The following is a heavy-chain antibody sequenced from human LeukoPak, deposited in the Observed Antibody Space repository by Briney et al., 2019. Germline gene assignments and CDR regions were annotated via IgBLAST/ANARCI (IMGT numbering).Heavy chain of an antibody. J-gene: IGHJ4*02. CDR3: ARGLTRISTMKVSAVFGY. V-gene: IGHV1-2*02. CDR1: GYAFTGYY. Sequence: GASVKVSCKASGYAFTGYYMHWVRQAPGQGLEWMGWINPNSGGTNYAQKFQGRVTMTRDTSISTAYMELSRLRSDDTAVYYCARGLTRISTMKVSAVFGYWGQGTLVTVPS. CDR2: INPNSGGT. D-gene: IGHD3-22*01.